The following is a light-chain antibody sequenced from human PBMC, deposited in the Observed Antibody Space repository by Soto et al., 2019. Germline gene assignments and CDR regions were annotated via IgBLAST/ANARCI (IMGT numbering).Light chain of an antibody. CDR1: QSVGSK. V-gene: IGKV3-15*01. J-gene: IGKJ4*01. CDR2: GAS. CDR3: QQYSNWPPVI. Sequence: ETVMTQSPATLSVSPGEGVTLSCRASQSVGSKVAWYQQKPGQAPSLLIYGASTRATETPVRFSGSGSGTEFTLTISSLQSEDFAVYYCQQYSNWPPVIFGGGTKVAIK.